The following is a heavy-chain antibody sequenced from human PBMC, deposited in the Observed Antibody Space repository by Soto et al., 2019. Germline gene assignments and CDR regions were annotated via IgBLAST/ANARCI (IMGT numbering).Heavy chain of an antibody. V-gene: IGHV5-51*01. CDR3: ARHGRVGATQSPFDF. CDR1: GYSFTTYW. D-gene: IGHD1-26*01. Sequence: PGESLKISCKGSGYSFTTYWIAWVRQMPGKGLEWMGIIYPGDSDTRYSPSFQGQVTISADKSISTAYLQWSSLKAADTAMYYCARHGRVGATQSPFDFWGQGTLVTVSS. J-gene: IGHJ4*02. CDR2: IYPGDSDT.